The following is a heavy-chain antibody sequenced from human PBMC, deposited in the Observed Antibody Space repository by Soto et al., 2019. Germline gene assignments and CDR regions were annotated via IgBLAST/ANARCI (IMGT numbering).Heavy chain of an antibody. V-gene: IGHV4-4*07. Sequence: TRSHCCTVTGASQSGSSSSWIRKSAAKGLERIARIYATVTTDYNPSLKSRVMMSVDTSKKQFSLKLRSVTAADTAVYYCVRDGTKTLRDWLDPWGQGISVTVSS. J-gene: IGHJ5*02. CDR3: VRDGTKTLRDWLDP. CDR2: IYATVTT. CDR1: GASQSGSS. D-gene: IGHD1-1*01.